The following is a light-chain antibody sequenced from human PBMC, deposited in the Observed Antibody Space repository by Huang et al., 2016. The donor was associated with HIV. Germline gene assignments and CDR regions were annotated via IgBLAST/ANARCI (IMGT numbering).Light chain of an antibody. J-gene: IGKJ2*01. CDR2: DAS. V-gene: IGKV1-39*01. CDR3: QQSHSSPYT. CDR1: QTISSY. Sequence: DIQMTQSPSSLSASVGDRVTITCRASQTISSYLIWYQVKPGKDPKLLIYDASSVQRGVPSRFSGRGSGTDFTLTISSLQPEDFATYYCQQSHSSPYTFGQGTKLEIK.